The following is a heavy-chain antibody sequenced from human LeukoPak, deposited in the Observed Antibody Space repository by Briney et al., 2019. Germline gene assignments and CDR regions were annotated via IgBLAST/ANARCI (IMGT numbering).Heavy chain of an antibody. J-gene: IGHJ6*02. V-gene: IGHV3-74*01. D-gene: IGHD3-10*01. Sequence: GGSLRLSCAASGFTFNSYWMHWVRQAPGKGLVWVSRVNSDGGSTIYADSVKGRFTISRDNAKNTMYLQMNSLRAEDTAVYYCAREASYYPTRMDVWGQGTTVTVSS. CDR3: AREASYYPTRMDV. CDR1: GFTFNSYW. CDR2: VNSDGGST.